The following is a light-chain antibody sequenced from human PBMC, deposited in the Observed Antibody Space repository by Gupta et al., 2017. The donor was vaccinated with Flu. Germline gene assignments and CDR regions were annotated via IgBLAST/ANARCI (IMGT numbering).Light chain of an antibody. Sequence: LTLLIYCNIARPSVVPDRCSASKSGTSASLAISGLQSEDEADYYCASWDDSLSSVVFGGGTKLTVL. CDR2: CNI. V-gene: IGLV1-44*01. J-gene: IGLJ2*01. CDR3: ASWDDSLSSVV.